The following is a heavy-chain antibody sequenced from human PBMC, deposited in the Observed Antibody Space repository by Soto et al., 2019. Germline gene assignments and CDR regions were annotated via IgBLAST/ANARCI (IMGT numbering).Heavy chain of an antibody. J-gene: IGHJ4*02. CDR1: GFTFSDYA. Sequence: QVQLVESGGGVVQPGRSLRLSCAASGFTFSDYAMHWVRQAPGKGLEWVAVISYNGNNKYYADSVKGRFTISRDDSEDTLYLQMNSLRPQDTAVYYCARPSKDMVGVYYFDYWGQGTLVAVSS. CDR3: ARPSKDMVGVYYFDY. D-gene: IGHD2-15*01. V-gene: IGHV3-30-3*01. CDR2: ISYNGNNK.